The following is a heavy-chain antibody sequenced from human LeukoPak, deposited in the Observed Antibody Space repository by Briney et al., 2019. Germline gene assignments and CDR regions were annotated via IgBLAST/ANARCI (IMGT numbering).Heavy chain of an antibody. D-gene: IGHD2-21*02. Sequence: ASVKVSCKASGYTFIDDYIYWLRQAPGQGPEHMGWINPKSGDSRFVEKFQGRVTLTRDTSIRTTYLELKRLRCDDTAVYYCATDVETGSWGQGTLVTVSS. CDR2: INPKSGDS. V-gene: IGHV1-2*02. CDR3: ATDVETGS. CDR1: GYTFIDDY. J-gene: IGHJ5*02.